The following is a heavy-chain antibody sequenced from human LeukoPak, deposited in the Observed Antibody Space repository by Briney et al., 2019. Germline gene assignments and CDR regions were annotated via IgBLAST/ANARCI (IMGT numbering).Heavy chain of an antibody. V-gene: IGHV4-39*07. J-gene: IGHJ3*02. Sequence: SETLSLTCTVSGGSISTSNYYWGWIRQPPGKGLEWIRNIFYSGSTYYSPSLKSRVTISLDTSRNQFSLKLTSVTAADTAVYYCAKDYHDYGDRDAFDIWGQGTMVTVSS. CDR3: AKDYHDYGDRDAFDI. CDR1: GGSISTSNYY. CDR2: IFYSGST. D-gene: IGHD4-17*01.